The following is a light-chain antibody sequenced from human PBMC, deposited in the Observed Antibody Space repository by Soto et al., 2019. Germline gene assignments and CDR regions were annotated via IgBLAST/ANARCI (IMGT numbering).Light chain of an antibody. Sequence: QSALTQPSSVSGSPGQSITISCSGTSSDIGTYDHVAWFQQFPGKTPKLMIYSVSNRPSGVSYRFSGSKSGNTASLTISGLQAEDEAHYYCISYTVSRSYVFGTGTKVTVL. V-gene: IGLV2-14*01. CDR2: SVS. CDR3: ISYTVSRSYV. J-gene: IGLJ1*01. CDR1: SSDIGTYDH.